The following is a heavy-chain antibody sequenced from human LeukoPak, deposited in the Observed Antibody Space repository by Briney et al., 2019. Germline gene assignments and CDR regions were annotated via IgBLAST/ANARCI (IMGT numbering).Heavy chain of an antibody. Sequence: GGSLRLSCAASGFTFSSYGMHWVRQAPGKGLGWVAVIWYDGSNKYYADSVKGRFTISRDNSKNTLYLQMNSLRAEDTAVYYCARGRYSSSYGDWFDPWGQGTLVTVSS. CDR1: GFTFSSYG. D-gene: IGHD6-13*01. J-gene: IGHJ5*02. CDR2: IWYDGSNK. CDR3: ARGRYSSSYGDWFDP. V-gene: IGHV3-33*01.